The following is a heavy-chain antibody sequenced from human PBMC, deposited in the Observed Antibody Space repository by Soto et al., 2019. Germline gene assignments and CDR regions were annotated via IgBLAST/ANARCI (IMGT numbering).Heavy chain of an antibody. Sequence: GESLKISCKSSGYSFTSYWISWVRQMPGKGLEWMGRIDPSDSYTNYSPSFQGHVTISADKSISTAYLQWSSLKASDTAMYYCAREYDSLYYYYGMDVWGQGTTVTVSS. CDR3: AREYDSLYYYYGMDV. V-gene: IGHV5-10-1*01. CDR2: IDPSDSYT. CDR1: GYSFTSYW. D-gene: IGHD3-3*01. J-gene: IGHJ6*02.